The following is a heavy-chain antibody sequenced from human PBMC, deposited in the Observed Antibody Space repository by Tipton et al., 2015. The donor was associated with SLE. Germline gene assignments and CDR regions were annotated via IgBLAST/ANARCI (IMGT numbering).Heavy chain of an antibody. CDR1: GGSISSYY. J-gene: IGHJ4*02. V-gene: IGHV4-4*09. CDR3: ANGIAVAGIDY. D-gene: IGHD6-19*01. CDR2: IYTSGST. Sequence: TLSLTCTVSGGSISSYYWSWIRQPPGKGLEWIGYIYTSGSTNYNPSLKSRVTISVDTSKNQFSLKLSSVTAADTAVYYCANGIAVAGIDYWGQGTLVTVSS.